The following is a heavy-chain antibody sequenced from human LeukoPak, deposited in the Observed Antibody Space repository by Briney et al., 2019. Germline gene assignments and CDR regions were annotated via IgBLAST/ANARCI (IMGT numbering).Heavy chain of an antibody. V-gene: IGHV1-2*02. D-gene: IGHD3-22*01. CDR3: TRFESSYNRFES. CDR2: INPNSGGT. CDR1: GYTFTGYY. J-gene: IGHJ5*01. Sequence: GASVKVSCKASGYTFTGYYMHWVRQAPGQGLEWMGWINPNSGGTNYAQKFQGRVTMTRDTSISTAYMELSSLRSDDTALYYCTRFESSYNRFESWGQGTLVTVSS.